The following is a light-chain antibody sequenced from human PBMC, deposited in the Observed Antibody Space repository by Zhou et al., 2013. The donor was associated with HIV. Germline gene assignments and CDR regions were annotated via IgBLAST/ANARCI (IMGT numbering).Light chain of an antibody. J-gene: IGKJ1*01. CDR2: DAS. CDR1: QSVGSY. Sequence: EIVLTQSPATLSLSPGERATLSCRTSQSVGSYLNWYHQKPGQAPRLLIFDASNRATGIPARFSGSGSGTDFTLTISGLEPEDSAVYYCQHRTNWPWTFGQGTTVEVK. CDR3: QHRTNWPWT. V-gene: IGKV3-11*01.